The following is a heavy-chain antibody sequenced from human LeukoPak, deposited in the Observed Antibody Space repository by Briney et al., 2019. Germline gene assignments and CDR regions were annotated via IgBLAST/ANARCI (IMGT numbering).Heavy chain of an antibody. Sequence: ASVKVSCKASGGTFSSYAISWVRQAPGQGLEWMGRIIPILGIANYAQKFQGRVTMTEDTSTDTAYMELSSLRSEDTAVYYCATELQGSYFDLWGRGTLVTVSS. J-gene: IGHJ2*01. D-gene: IGHD5-24*01. V-gene: IGHV1-69*04. CDR3: ATELQGSYFDL. CDR2: IIPILGIA. CDR1: GGTFSSYA.